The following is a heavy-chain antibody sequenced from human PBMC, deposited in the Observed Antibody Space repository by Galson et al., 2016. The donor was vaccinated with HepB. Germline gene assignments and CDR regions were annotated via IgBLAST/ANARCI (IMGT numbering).Heavy chain of an antibody. Sequence: SVKVSCKASGYTFTDYYVNWVRQVPGQGLEWMGIINPSGGTTNYAQKFRGRVTMTRDTSTRTVFMELSSLRSEDSAVYYCARARSVARPMDVWGQGTTVIVSS. CDR1: GYTFTDYY. J-gene: IGHJ6*02. CDR2: INPSGGTT. V-gene: IGHV1-46*01. D-gene: IGHD6-6*01. CDR3: ARARSVARPMDV.